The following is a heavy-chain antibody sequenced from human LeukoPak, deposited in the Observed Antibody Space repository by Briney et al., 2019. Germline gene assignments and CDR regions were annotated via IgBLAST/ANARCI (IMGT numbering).Heavy chain of an antibody. CDR3: ARGGLIQRHAFDI. V-gene: IGHV3-21*04. Sequence: GGSLRLSCAASGFSFSSYAFHWVRQAPGKGLEWVSSITSSSSYIYYADSVKGRFTISRDNAKNSLYLQMNSLRGEDTALYYCARGGLIQRHAFDIWGQGTMVTVSS. CDR2: ITSSSSYI. D-gene: IGHD1-1*01. J-gene: IGHJ3*02. CDR1: GFSFSSYA.